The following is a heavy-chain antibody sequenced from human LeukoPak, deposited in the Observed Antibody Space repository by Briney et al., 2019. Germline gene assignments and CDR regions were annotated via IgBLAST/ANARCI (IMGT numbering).Heavy chain of an antibody. D-gene: IGHD6-6*01. CDR2: IYSGGST. Sequence: PGGSLRLSCAASGFTVSTNYMTWVRQAPGKGLEWVSVIYSGGSTFYADSVKGRFTISRDNSKNTLYLQMNSLRAEDTAVYYCARASIAPSGHYFDYWGQGTLVTVSS. V-gene: IGHV3-66*02. CDR1: GFTVSTNY. CDR3: ARASIAPSGHYFDY. J-gene: IGHJ4*02.